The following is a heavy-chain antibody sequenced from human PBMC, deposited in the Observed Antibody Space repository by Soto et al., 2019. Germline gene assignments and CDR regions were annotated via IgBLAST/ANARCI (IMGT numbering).Heavy chain of an antibody. J-gene: IGHJ6*02. CDR1: GFTFDTYG. D-gene: IGHD1-1*01. CDR2: ISYEGSNT. V-gene: IGHV3-30-3*01. CDR3: ARVTPGNNLYYFSGLDF. Sequence: GGSLRLSCVASGFTFDTYGIHWVRQAPGKGLQWVALISYEGSNTYYADSVRGRFTISRDNSKNTLYLQMDTLRPEDTGLYYCARVTPGNNLYYFSGLDFWGQGTSVTVSS.